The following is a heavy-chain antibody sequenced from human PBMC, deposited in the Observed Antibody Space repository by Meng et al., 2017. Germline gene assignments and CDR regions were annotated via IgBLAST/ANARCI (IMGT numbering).Heavy chain of an antibody. CDR1: GGSFSGYY. V-gene: IGHV4-34*01. J-gene: IGHJ4*02. CDR3: ARVGKVVTAPLAY. D-gene: IGHD2-21*02. Sequence: QVHLHAWGHWFLRLSDTLSPTRAVYGGSFSGYYWSWIRQHPGKGLEWIGEINHSGSTNYNPSLKSRVTISVDTSKNQFSLKLSSVTAADTAVYYCARVGKVVTAPLAYWGQGTLVTVSS. CDR2: INHSGST.